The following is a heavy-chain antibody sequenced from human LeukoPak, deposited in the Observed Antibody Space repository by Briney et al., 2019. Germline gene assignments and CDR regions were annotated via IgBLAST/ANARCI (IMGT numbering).Heavy chain of an antibody. D-gene: IGHD2-2*02. CDR3: ARLDCSSTSCYS. J-gene: IGHJ4*02. CDR1: GGSISSSSYY. CDR2: IYYSGST. V-gene: IGHV4-39*07. Sequence: PSETLSLTCTVSGGSISSSSYYWGWIRQPPGKGLEWIGSIYYSGSTYYNPSLKSRVTISVDTSKNQFSLKLSSVTAADTAVYYCARLDCSSTSCYSWGQGTLVTVSS.